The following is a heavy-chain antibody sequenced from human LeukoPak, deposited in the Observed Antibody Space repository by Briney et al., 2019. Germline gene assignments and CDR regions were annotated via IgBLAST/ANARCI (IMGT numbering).Heavy chain of an antibody. J-gene: IGHJ6*03. D-gene: IGHD3-22*01. V-gene: IGHV4-59*01. CDR2: IYYSGST. Sequence: PSETLSLTCTVSGGSISGYYWSWIRQSPDKGLEWIGYIYYSGSTNYNPSLQSRVTISVDTSKNQFSLKLSSVTAADTAVYCCARVAIPYDISPYYDGYMDVWGKGTTVTVSS. CDR1: GGSISGYY. CDR3: ARVAIPYDISPYYDGYMDV.